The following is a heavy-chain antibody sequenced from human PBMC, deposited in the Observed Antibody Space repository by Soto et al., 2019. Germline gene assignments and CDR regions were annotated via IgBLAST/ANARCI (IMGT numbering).Heavy chain of an antibody. D-gene: IGHD3-22*01. CDR3: AASSGLDF. V-gene: IGHV3-30*03. CDR2: ISYDGSNK. Sequence: PGGSLRLSCAASGFTFSSYGMHWVRQAPGKGLEWVAVISYDGSNKYYADSVKGRFTISRDNSKNTLYPQMNSLRAEDTAVYYCAASSGLDFWGQGTLVTVSS. J-gene: IGHJ4*02. CDR1: GFTFSSYG.